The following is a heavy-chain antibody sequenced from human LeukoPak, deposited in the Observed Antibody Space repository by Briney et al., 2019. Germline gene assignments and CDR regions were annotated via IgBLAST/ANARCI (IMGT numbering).Heavy chain of an antibody. D-gene: IGHD2-2*01. J-gene: IGHJ6*03. V-gene: IGHV3-49*04. Sequence: PGGSLRLSCAASGFDFNNAWLSWVRQAPGKGLEWVGFIRSKAYGGTTEYAASVKGRFTNSRDDSKSIAYLQMNSLKTEDTAVYYCTRDTPLSWYQLLTKGYYMDVWGKGTTVTISS. CDR3: TRDTPLSWYQLLTKGYYMDV. CDR1: GFDFNNAW. CDR2: IRSKAYGGTT.